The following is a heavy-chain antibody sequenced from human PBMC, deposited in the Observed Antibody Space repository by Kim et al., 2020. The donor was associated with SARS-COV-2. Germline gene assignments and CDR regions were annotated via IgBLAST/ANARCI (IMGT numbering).Heavy chain of an antibody. CDR3: AKEAAAGTGFDY. V-gene: IGHV3-30*02. J-gene: IGHJ4*02. Sequence: YYADSVKGRFTISRDNSKNTLYLRMNSLRAEETAVYYCAKEAAAGTGFDYWGQGTLVTVSS. D-gene: IGHD6-13*01.